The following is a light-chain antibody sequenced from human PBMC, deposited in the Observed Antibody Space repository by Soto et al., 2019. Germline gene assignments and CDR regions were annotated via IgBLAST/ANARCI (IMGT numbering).Light chain of an antibody. CDR3: SSYTSISTPYV. J-gene: IGLJ1*01. CDR1: SSDVGAYNY. CDR2: EVS. V-gene: IGLV2-14*01. Sequence: QSVLTQPASVSVSPGQSITISCTGTSSDVGAYNYVSWYQQHPGKAPKLMIYEVSNRPSGVSNRFSGSKSGNTASLTISGLQAEDEADYYCSSYTSISTPYVFGTGTKVTVL.